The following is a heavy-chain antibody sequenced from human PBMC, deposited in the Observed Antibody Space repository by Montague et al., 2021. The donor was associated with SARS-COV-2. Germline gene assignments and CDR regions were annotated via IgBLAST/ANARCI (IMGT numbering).Heavy chain of an antibody. V-gene: IGHV4-39*01. CDR3: ARVGRQQLVRLSGMDV. J-gene: IGHJ6*02. D-gene: IGHD6-13*01. CDR1: GGSISSNLFY. Sequence: SETLSLTCTVSGGSISSNLFYWGWIRQLPGKGLEWIGSISYSGXTXYXXXXKXRVTLSVDTSKNQFSLKLISLTAADTAMYYCARVGRQQLVRLSGMDVWGQGTTVTVSS. CDR2: ISYSGXT.